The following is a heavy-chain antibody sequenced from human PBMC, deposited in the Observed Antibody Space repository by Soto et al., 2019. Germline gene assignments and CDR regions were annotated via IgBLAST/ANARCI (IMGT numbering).Heavy chain of an antibody. V-gene: IGHV3-15*01. J-gene: IGHJ4*02. Sequence: PGGSLRLSCAASEFTFSNAWMNWVRQAPGKGLEWVGLIKSETDGRTTDYAAPVKGRFTVSRDDSKNTLYLQMNSLTTEDTAVYYCNTFTKKLVHDDYWSQGTLVTVSS. D-gene: IGHD1-1*01. CDR2: IKSETDGRTT. CDR3: NTFTKKLVHDDY. CDR1: EFTFSNAW.